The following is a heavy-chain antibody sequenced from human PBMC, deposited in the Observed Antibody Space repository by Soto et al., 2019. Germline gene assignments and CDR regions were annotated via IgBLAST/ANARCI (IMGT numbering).Heavy chain of an antibody. Sequence: SETLSFTCTVSGGSISSGDYYWSWIRQPPGKGLEWIGYIYYSGNPYYNPSLKSRVIISVDRSKNQFSLKLSSVTAADTAVYYCAREVATMNPAAYYFDYWGQGTLVTVSS. CDR2: IYYSGNP. CDR3: AREVATMNPAAYYFDY. V-gene: IGHV4-30-4*02. CDR1: GGSISSGDYY. D-gene: IGHD3-22*01. J-gene: IGHJ4*02.